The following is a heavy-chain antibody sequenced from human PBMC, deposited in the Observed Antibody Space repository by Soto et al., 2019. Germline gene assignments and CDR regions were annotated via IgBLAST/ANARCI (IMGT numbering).Heavy chain of an antibody. J-gene: IGHJ4*02. D-gene: IGHD3-22*01. CDR1: GVTFSDYY. Sequence: SGGSLRLSCAASGVTFSDYYMSWIRQAPGKGLEWVSYISSSGSTIYYADSVKGRFTISRDNAKNSLYLQMNSLRAEDTAVYYCASAAYYYDSSGYYYGPYFDYWGQGTLVTVSS. V-gene: IGHV3-11*01. CDR3: ASAAYYYDSSGYYYGPYFDY. CDR2: ISSSGSTI.